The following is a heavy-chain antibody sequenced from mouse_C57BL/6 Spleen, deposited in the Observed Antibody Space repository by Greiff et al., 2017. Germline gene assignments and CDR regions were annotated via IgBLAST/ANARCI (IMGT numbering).Heavy chain of an antibody. CDR3: GRAGYGSSYEGYAKDY. Sequence: VQLQESGPELVKPGASVKISCKASGYAFSSSWMNWVKQRPGTGLEWIGRIYPGDGDTNYNGKFKGKATLTADKSSSTAYMQLSSLTSEDSAVYCGGRAGYGSSYEGYAKDYWGQGTSVTVSS. D-gene: IGHD1-1*01. CDR2: IYPGDGDT. J-gene: IGHJ4*01. V-gene: IGHV1-82*01. CDR1: GYAFSSSW.